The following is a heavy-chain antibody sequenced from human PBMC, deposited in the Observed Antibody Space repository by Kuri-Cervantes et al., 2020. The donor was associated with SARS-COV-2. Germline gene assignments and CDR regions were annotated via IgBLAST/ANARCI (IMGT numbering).Heavy chain of an antibody. V-gene: IGHV1-69*05. J-gene: IGHJ6*03. CDR1: GATFSTYG. D-gene: IGHD6-6*01. CDR3: ARASWSSSSYYYMDV. CDR2: IIPFFGTP. Sequence: SVKVSCRASGATFSTYGFSWVRQAPGQGLEWMGGIIPFFGTPNYAQKFEGRVTITTDESTSIAYMELSSLRSEDTAVYYCARASWSSSSYYYMDVWGKGTTVTVSS.